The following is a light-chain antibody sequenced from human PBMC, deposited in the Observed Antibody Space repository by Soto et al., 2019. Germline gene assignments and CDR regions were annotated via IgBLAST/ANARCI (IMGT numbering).Light chain of an antibody. CDR2: AAS. CDR1: QGISSW. V-gene: IGKV1D-16*01. Sequence: DIQMTQSQSSVSASVGDIVTITLRASQGISSWLAWYQQKPGKAPKLLIYAASSLQSGVPSRFSGSGSGTDFTLTISSLQPDDFATSYCQHYNSHSPTFGQGTKVDIK. J-gene: IGKJ1*01. CDR3: QHYNSHSPT.